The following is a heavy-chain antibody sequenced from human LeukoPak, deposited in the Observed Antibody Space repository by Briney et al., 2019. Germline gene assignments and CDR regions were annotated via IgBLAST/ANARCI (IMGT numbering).Heavy chain of an antibody. J-gene: IGHJ5*02. D-gene: IGHD3-22*01. CDR3: AATYYYDSSGYYVRGWFDP. CDR1: GFTFTSSA. Sequence: ASVKVSCKASGFTFTSSAMQWVRQARGQRLEWIGWIVVGSGNTNYAQKFQERVTITRDVSTSTAYMELSSLRSEDTAVYYCAATYYYDSSGYYVRGWFDPWGQGTLVTVSS. V-gene: IGHV1-58*02. CDR2: IVVGSGNT.